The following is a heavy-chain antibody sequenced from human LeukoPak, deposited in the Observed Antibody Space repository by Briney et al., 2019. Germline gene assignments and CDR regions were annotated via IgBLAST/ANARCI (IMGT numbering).Heavy chain of an antibody. CDR3: ARVEYGDYARGYYYGMDV. V-gene: IGHV1-69*13. J-gene: IGHJ6*02. Sequence: GASVKVSFKASGGTFSSYAISWVRQAPGQGLEWMGGIIPIFGTANYARKFQGRVTITADESTSTAYMELSSLRSEDTAVYYCARVEYGDYARGYYYGMDVWGQGTTVTVSS. D-gene: IGHD4-17*01. CDR2: IIPIFGTA. CDR1: GGTFSSYA.